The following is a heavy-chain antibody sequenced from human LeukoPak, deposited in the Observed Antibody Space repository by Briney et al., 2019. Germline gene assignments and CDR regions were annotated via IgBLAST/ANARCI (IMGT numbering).Heavy chain of an antibody. CDR1: GGTFSSYA. V-gene: IGHV1-69*01. Sequence: SVKVSCKASGGTFSSYAISWVRRAPGQGLEWMGGIIPIFGTANYAQKFQGRVTITADESTSTAYMELSRLRSDDTAVYYCARERGVLIVVVPAAGWFDPWGQGTLVTVSS. CDR3: ARERGVLIVVVPAAGWFDP. D-gene: IGHD2-2*01. J-gene: IGHJ5*02. CDR2: IIPIFGTA.